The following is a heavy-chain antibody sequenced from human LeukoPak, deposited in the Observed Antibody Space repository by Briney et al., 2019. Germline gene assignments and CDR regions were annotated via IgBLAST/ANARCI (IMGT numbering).Heavy chain of an antibody. V-gene: IGHV1-69*13. D-gene: IGHD4-17*01. CDR2: IIPIFGTA. J-gene: IGHJ4*02. Sequence: ASVKVSCKASGYTFTSYGISWVRQAPGQGLEWMGGIIPIFGTANYAQKFRGRVTITADESTSTAYMELSSLRSEDTAVYYCAGYGDAYYFDYWGQGTLVTVSS. CDR1: GYTFTSYG. CDR3: AGYGDAYYFDY.